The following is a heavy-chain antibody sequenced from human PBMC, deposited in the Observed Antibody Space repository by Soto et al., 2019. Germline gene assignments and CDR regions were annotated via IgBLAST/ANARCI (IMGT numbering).Heavy chain of an antibody. Sequence: QVQLVQSGAEVKKPGASVKVSCKASGYTFTSYAMHWVRQAPGQRLEWMGWINAGNGNTKYSQKFQGRVTITRDTSASTAYMELSSLRSEDTAVYYCARWTLWFGEDNWFDPWGQGTLVTVSS. CDR3: ARWTLWFGEDNWFDP. CDR1: GYTFTSYA. V-gene: IGHV1-3*01. CDR2: INAGNGNT. D-gene: IGHD3-10*01. J-gene: IGHJ5*02.